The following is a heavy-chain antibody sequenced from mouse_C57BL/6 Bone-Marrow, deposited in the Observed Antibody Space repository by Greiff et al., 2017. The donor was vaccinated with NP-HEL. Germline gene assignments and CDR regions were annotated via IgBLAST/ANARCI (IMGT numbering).Heavy chain of an antibody. D-gene: IGHD1-3*01. J-gene: IGHJ4*01. V-gene: IGHV1-81*01. Sequence: QVHVKQSGAELARPGASVKLSCKASGYTFTSYGISWVKQRTGQGLEWIGEIYPRSGNTYYNEKFKGKATLTADKSSSTAYRELRSLTSEDSAVYVCARLLSIYYYAMDYWGQGTSVTVSS. CDR1: GYTFTSYG. CDR2: IYPRSGNT. CDR3: ARLLSIYYYAMDY.